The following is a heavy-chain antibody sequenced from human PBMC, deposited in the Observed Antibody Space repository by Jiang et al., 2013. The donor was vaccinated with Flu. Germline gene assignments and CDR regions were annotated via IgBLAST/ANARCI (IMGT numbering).Heavy chain of an antibody. CDR3: AHSGQTSVSCSSSSCYWRFDY. CDR2: IYWDDDK. D-gene: IGHD2-2*01. V-gene: IGHV2-5*02. Sequence: ALIYWDDDKRYSPSLKSRLTITKDTSKNQVVLTMTNMDPVDTATYYCAHSGQTSVSCSSSSCYWRFDYWGQGTLVTVSS. J-gene: IGHJ4*02.